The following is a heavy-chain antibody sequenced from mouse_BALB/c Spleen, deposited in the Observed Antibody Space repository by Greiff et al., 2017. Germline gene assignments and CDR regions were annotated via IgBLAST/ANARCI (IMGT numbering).Heavy chain of an antibody. J-gene: IGHJ3*01. V-gene: IGHV1-55*01. Sequence: QVQLQQSGAELVKPGTSVKLSCKASGYNFTSYWINWVKLRPGQGLEWIGDIYPGSGSTNYNEKFKSKATLTVDTSSSTAYMQLSSLASEDSALYYCARGDYGYGRFAYWGQGTLVTVSA. CDR1: GYNFTSYW. CDR2: IYPGSGST. D-gene: IGHD1-2*01. CDR3: ARGDYGYGRFAY.